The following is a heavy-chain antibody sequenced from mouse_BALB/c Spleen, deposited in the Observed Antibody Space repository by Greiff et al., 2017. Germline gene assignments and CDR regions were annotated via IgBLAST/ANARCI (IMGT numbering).Heavy chain of an antibody. J-gene: IGHJ4*01. CDR2: ISSGGGST. Sequence: EVQGVESGGGLVKPGGSLKLSCAASGFAFSSYDMSWVRQTPEKRLEWVAYISSGGGSTYYPDTVKGRFTISRDNAKNTLYLQMSSLKSEDTAMYYCARYRDNYAMDYWGQGTSVTVSS. D-gene: IGHD2-14*01. CDR3: ARYRDNYAMDY. V-gene: IGHV5-12-1*01. CDR1: GFAFSSYD.